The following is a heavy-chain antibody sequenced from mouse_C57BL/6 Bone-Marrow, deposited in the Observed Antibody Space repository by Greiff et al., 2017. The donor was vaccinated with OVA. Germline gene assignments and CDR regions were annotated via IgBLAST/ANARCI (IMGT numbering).Heavy chain of an antibody. CDR1: GFTFSDYG. CDR3: AFHYYGSSCYYAMDY. Sequence: DVHLVESGGGLVKPGGSLKLSCAASGFTFSDYGMHWVRQAPEKGLEWVASISSGSSTIYYADTVKGRFTISRDNAKNTLFLQMTSLRSEDTARYYCAFHYYGSSCYYAMDYWGQGTSVTVSA. J-gene: IGHJ4*01. CDR2: ISSGSSTI. V-gene: IGHV5-17*01. D-gene: IGHD1-1*01.